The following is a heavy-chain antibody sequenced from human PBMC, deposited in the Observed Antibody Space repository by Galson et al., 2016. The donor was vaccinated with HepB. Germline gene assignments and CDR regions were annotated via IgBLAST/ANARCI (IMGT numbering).Heavy chain of an antibody. CDR1: GYTFTSYG. Sequence: SVKVSCKASGYTFTSYGISWVRQAPGQGLEWMGWISIYHDNTNYAQKLQGRVTMTTDTSTNTAYMELRSLRSDDTAVYYCARDLRGRDGWDAWFDPWGQGTLVTVSS. V-gene: IGHV1-18*04. CDR3: ARDLRGRDGWDAWFDP. D-gene: IGHD1-26*01. CDR2: ISIYHDNT. J-gene: IGHJ5*02.